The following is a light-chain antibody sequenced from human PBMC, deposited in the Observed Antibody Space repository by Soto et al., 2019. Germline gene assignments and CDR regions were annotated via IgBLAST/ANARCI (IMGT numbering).Light chain of an antibody. CDR3: QQYNNWPPLT. Sequence: EIVMTQSPATLSVSPGERATLSCRASQSISSSYLAWYQQKPGQAPRLLIYGASTRATGIPARFSGSGSGTEFTLTISNLQSEDCAVYYCQQYNNWPPLTFGGGTKVEIK. CDR1: QSISSSY. CDR2: GAS. V-gene: IGKV3-15*01. J-gene: IGKJ4*01.